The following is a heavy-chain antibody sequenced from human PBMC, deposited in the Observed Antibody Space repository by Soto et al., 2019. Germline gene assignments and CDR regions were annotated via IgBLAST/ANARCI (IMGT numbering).Heavy chain of an antibody. V-gene: IGHV2-5*02. J-gene: IGHJ4*02. CDR2: IYWDDDK. D-gene: IGHD3-22*01. CDR1: GFSLSTGGVG. Sequence: QITLKESGPTLVKPTQPLTLTCTFSGFSLSTGGVGVGWIRQPPGKALEWLALIYWDDDKRYSPSLRRRLTVTTDPSKNQVVLTLTNMAAVDTATYYCAHRPDDDGSDYLFDHWGQGILVTVSS. CDR3: AHRPDDDGSDYLFDH.